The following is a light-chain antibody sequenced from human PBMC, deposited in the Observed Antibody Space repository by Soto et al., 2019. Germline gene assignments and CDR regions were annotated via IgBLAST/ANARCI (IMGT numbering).Light chain of an antibody. CDR2: GNN. J-gene: IGLJ2*01. V-gene: IGLV1-44*01. CDR3: AAWDDSLNGVV. Sequence: QSVLTQPPSASGTPGRKITISCSGSDSNIGSNTVNWYQQLPGTAPKLLIFGNNQRPSGVPDRFSGSKSGTSASLAISGLPSEDEAHYYCAAWDDSLNGVVFGGGTKLTVL. CDR1: DSNIGSNT.